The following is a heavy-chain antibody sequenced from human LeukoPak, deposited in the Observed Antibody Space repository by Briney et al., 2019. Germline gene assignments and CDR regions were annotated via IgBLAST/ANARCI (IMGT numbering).Heavy chain of an antibody. CDR2: ISAYNGNT. V-gene: IGHV1-18*01. J-gene: IGHJ4*02. D-gene: IGHD2-15*01. Sequence: GASVKVSCKASGYTFTSYGISWVRHAPAQGLEWMGWISAYNGNTNYAQKLQGRVTITTDTSTSKAYIEQRSLRSDDPAVYYCAIHGFCSGGSCYQYYFDYWGQGTLVTVSS. CDR3: AIHGFCSGGSCYQYYFDY. CDR1: GYTFTSYG.